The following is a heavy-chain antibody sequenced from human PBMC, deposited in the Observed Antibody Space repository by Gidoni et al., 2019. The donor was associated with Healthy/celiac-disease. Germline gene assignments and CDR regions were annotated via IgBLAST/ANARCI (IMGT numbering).Heavy chain of an antibody. D-gene: IGHD3-22*01. CDR2: INWNGGST. V-gene: IGHV3-20*01. CDR1: GFTFADYG. Sequence: EVQLVESGGGVVRPGGSLRLSCAASGFTFADYGMSWVRQAPGKGLEWVSGINWNGGSTGYADSVKGRFTISRDNAKNSLYLQMNSLRAEDTALYHCARTALLNYYDSSGYFDYWGQGTLVTVSS. J-gene: IGHJ4*02. CDR3: ARTALLNYYDSSGYFDY.